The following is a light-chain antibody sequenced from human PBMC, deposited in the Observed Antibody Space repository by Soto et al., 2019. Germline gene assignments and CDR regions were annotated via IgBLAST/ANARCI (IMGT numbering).Light chain of an antibody. CDR3: TSYRSTSRYI. V-gene: IGLV1-44*01. CDR1: SSNIGSNT. CDR2: YNN. Sequence: QSVLTQPPSASGTPGQRVTISCSGSSSNIGSNTVNWYQQLPGTAPTLLIYYNNQRPSGVPDRFSGSKSGTSASLAISGLQSEDEAHYYCTSYRSTSRYIFGTGTKLTVL. J-gene: IGLJ1*01.